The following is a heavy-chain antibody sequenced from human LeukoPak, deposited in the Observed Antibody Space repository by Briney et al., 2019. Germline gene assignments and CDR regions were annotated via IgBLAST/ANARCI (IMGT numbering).Heavy chain of an antibody. CDR3: AKKWSGDYDSSGVNDAFDI. D-gene: IGHD3-22*01. CDR2: ISGRGDSA. J-gene: IGHJ3*02. V-gene: IGHV3-23*01. Sequence: GGSLRLSCATSGFSFYNLAFHWVRQAPGKGLEWVSGISGRGDSADYADSVKGRFTISRDNSKNTLYLQMNSLRPEDTAVYYCAKKWSGDYDSSGVNDAFDIWGQGTMVTVSS. CDR1: GFSFYNLA.